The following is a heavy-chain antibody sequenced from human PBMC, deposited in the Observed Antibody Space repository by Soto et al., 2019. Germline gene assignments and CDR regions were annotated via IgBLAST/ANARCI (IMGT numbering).Heavy chain of an antibody. D-gene: IGHD3-22*01. CDR1: GFTFSSNA. J-gene: IGHJ4*02. V-gene: IGHV3-23*01. Sequence: GGSLRLSCAASGFTFSSNAMSWVRQAPGKGLEWVSGITGSGGITDYADSVKGRFTISRDNSRNTVYLQMTYLRVEDTAVYFCAKHTTFYSDRTGPGDYFDYWGQGTLVTVSS. CDR2: ITGSGGIT. CDR3: AKHTTFYSDRTGPGDYFDY.